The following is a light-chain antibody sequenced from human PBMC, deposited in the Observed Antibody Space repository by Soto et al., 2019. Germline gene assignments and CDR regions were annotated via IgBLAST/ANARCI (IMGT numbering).Light chain of an antibody. V-gene: IGLV2-11*01. CDR1: SSDVGGYNY. J-gene: IGLJ1*01. CDR2: DVD. CDR3: SLYTSENAYV. Sequence: QSALTQPRSVSGSPGQSVTISCTGTSSDVGGYNYVSWYQHHPGKAPKLMIYDVDKRPSGVPGRFSGSKSGNTASLTISGLQAEDEADYYCSLYTSENAYVFGTGTKVTVL.